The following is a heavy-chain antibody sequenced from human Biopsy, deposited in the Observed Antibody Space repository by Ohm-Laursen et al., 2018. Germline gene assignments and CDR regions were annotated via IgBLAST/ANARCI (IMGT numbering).Heavy chain of an antibody. CDR3: VAYPSSGFFENNDDFAMDV. J-gene: IGHJ6*02. D-gene: IGHD6-19*01. V-gene: IGHV1-69*04. CDR2: IIPMLDVA. CDR1: GGSFSTYA. Sequence: GASVKVSCKASGGSFSTYAVSWVRQAPGQGLEWMRKIIPMLDVANYAQKFQGRVTITADVTTTTAYMDLSGLRSEDTAVYYCVAYPSSGFFENNDDFAMDVWGQGTTVIVSS.